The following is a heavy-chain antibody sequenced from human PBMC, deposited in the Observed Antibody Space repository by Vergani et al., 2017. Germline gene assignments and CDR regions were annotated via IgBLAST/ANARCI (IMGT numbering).Heavy chain of an antibody. CDR2: IQYDGSNK. J-gene: IGHJ4*02. CDR3: ANDLADCGGDCYSLDY. V-gene: IGHV3-30*02. Sequence: QVQLVESGGGVVQPGGSLRLSCAASGFTFSSYGMHWVRQAPGKGLEWVAFIQYDGSNKYYADSVKGRFTISRDNSKNTLYLQMNSLRAEDTAVYYCANDLADCGGDCYSLDYWGQGTLVTVSS. CDR1: GFTFSSYG. D-gene: IGHD2-21*01.